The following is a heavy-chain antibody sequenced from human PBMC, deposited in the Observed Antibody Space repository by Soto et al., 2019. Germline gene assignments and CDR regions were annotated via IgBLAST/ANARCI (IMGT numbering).Heavy chain of an antibody. CDR3: ARSGGTNSYFDY. CDR1: GGSISSYY. D-gene: IGHD2-8*01. V-gene: IGHV4-59*01. J-gene: IGHJ4*02. CDR2: IYYSGST. Sequence: SETLSLTCTVSGGSISSYYWSWIRQPPGKGLEWIGYIYYSGSTDYNPSLKSRVTISVDTSKNQFSLKLSSVTAADTAVYYCARSGGTNSYFDYSGQATLVTVSS.